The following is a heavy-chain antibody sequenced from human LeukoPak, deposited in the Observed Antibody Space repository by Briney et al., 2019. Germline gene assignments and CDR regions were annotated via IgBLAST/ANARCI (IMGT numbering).Heavy chain of an antibody. D-gene: IGHD3-16*02. Sequence: SETLSLTCAVSGGSISSSNWWSWVRQPPGKGLEWIGEIYHSGSTNYNPSLKSRVTISVDKSKNQFSLKLSSVTAADTAVYYCARRPVQDVWGSYPVDYWGQGTLVTVSS. CDR2: IYHSGST. V-gene: IGHV4-4*02. CDR1: GGSISSSNW. J-gene: IGHJ4*02. CDR3: ARRPVQDVWGSYPVDY.